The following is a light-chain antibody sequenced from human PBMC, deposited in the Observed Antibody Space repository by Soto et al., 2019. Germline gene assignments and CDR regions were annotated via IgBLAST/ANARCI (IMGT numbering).Light chain of an antibody. Sequence: EVVLTQSPGTLSLSPGERAALSCRASQSVSTNLAWYQQKPGQAPRLLIYVASSRATGIPDRFSGSGSGTDFTLTISSLQPEDFATYYCQQSYSTRTFGQGTKVDIK. CDR2: VAS. CDR3: QQSYSTRT. CDR1: QSVSTN. V-gene: IGKV3-11*01. J-gene: IGKJ1*01.